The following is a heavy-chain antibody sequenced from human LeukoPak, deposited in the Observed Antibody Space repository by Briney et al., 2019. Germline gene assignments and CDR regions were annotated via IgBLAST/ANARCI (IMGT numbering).Heavy chain of an antibody. J-gene: IGHJ4*02. CDR1: GFTFSSYS. V-gene: IGHV3-48*01. CDR2: ISSSSSTI. CDR3: AKRIATAGKHYFDN. D-gene: IGHD6-13*01. Sequence: GGSLRLSCAASGFTFSSYSMSWVRQAPGKGLEWVSYISSSSSTIHYADSVKGRFTISRDNAKNSLYLQMNSLRAEDTAVYYCAKRIATAGKHYFDNWGQGTLVTVSS.